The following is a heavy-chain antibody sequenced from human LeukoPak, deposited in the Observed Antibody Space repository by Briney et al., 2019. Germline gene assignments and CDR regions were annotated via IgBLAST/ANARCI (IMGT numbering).Heavy chain of an antibody. V-gene: IGHV3-53*01. J-gene: IGHJ4*02. Sequence: GGSLRLSCAASGFAVCSNYMTWVRQAPGKGLEWVSVVYSGGSTEYADSVKGRFTISRDNSKNTLYLQMNSLRAEDTAVYYCARTSSAINTKGLDSWGQGTLVTVSS. D-gene: IGHD6-13*01. CDR3: ARTSSAINTKGLDS. CDR1: GFAVCSNY. CDR2: VYSGGST.